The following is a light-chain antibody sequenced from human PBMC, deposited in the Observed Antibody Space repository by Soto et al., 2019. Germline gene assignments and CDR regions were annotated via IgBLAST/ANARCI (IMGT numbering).Light chain of an antibody. CDR1: QGISKF. V-gene: IGKV1-27*01. Sequence: DIQMTQSPSSLSASVGDTVTITCRASQGISKFLAWYQQKPGKVPKLMIYGASTLQSGVPSRFSGSRSGTDFTLTISSLQPEDVATYYCQKYNSAPLTFGGGTKVDI. J-gene: IGKJ4*01. CDR3: QKYNSAPLT. CDR2: GAS.